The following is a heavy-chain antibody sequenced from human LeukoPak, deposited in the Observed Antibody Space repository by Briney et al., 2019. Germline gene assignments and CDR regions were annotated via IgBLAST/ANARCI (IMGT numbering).Heavy chain of an antibody. CDR3: ARGRCRNSGCRPYFDY. J-gene: IGHJ4*02. V-gene: IGHV4-59*01. CDR2: IYYSEST. D-gene: IGHD3-22*01. Sequence: SETLSLTCTVSGGSISSYYWSWIRQPPGKGLEWIGYIYYSESTNYNPSLKSRVTISTDTSKSQFSPNLRSVTAEDTGIYYCARGRCRNSGCRPYFDYWGQGTQVTVSS. CDR1: GGSISSYY.